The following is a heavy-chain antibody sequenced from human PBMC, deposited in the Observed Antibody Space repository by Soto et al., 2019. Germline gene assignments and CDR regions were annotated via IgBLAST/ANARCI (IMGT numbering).Heavy chain of an antibody. D-gene: IGHD1-7*01. J-gene: IGHJ4*02. Sequence: PSETLSLTCTVSGGSISSGGYYWSWIRQHPGKGLEWIGYIYYSGSTYYNPSLKSRVTISVDTSKNQFSLKLSSVTAADTAVYYCARVTEEYNWNLFDYWGQGTLVTVS. CDR2: IYYSGST. V-gene: IGHV4-31*03. CDR1: GGSISSGGYY. CDR3: ARVTEEYNWNLFDY.